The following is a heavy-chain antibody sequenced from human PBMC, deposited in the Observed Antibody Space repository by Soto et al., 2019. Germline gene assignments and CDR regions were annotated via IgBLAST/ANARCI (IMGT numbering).Heavy chain of an antibody. V-gene: IGHV3-21*01. CDR1: GFTFSSYS. Sequence: EVQLVESGGGLVKPGGSLRLSCAASGFTFSSYSMNWVRQAPGKGLEWVSSISSSSSYIYYADSVKGRFTISRDNAKNSLYLQLNSLRGEVTAVYYCARDTGWLQFPIYCYGMDVWGQGTTVTVSS. CDR2: ISSSSSYI. D-gene: IGHD5-12*01. J-gene: IGHJ6*02. CDR3: ARDTGWLQFPIYCYGMDV.